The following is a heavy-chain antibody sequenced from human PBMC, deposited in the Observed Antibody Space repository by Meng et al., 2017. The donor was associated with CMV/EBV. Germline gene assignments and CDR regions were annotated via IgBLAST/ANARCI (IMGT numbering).Heavy chain of an antibody. D-gene: IGHD4-17*01. CDR1: GGSFSGYY. CDR3: ARGHDYGDYALDY. V-gene: IGHV4-34*01. Sequence: SQTLSLTCAVYGGSFSGYYWSWIRQPPGKGLEWIGEINHSGGTNYNPSLKSRVTISVDTSKNRFSLKLSSVTAADTAVYYCARGHDYGDYALDYWGQGTLVTVSS. CDR2: INHSGGT. J-gene: IGHJ4*02.